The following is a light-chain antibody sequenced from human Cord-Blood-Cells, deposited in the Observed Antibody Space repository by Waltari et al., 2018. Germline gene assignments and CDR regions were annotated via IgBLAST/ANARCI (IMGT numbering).Light chain of an antibody. CDR2: GAS. CDR3: QQYNNWPPLT. J-gene: IGKJ4*01. CDR1: QSVSSN. Sequence: IVMPPAPATLSVSPGERATLSCRASQSVSSNLDWYQQKPGQAPRLLIYGASTRATGIPARFSGSGSGTEFTLTISSLQSEDFAVYYCQQYNNWPPLTFGGGTKVEIK. V-gene: IGKV3-15*01.